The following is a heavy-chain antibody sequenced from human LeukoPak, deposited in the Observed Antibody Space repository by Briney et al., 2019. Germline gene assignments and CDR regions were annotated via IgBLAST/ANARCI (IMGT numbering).Heavy chain of an antibody. Sequence: SETLSLSCIVSGGSISSYYWSWIRLSAGKGLEWIGRIYNSGNINYNPSLKSRVTMSVDTSKNQFSLRLSSVTAADTAVYYCARTPIPQYSSGWYTSYYFDYWGQGTLVTVSS. J-gene: IGHJ4*02. D-gene: IGHD6-19*01. V-gene: IGHV4-4*07. CDR3: ARTPIPQYSSGWYTSYYFDY. CDR1: GGSISSYY. CDR2: IYNSGNI.